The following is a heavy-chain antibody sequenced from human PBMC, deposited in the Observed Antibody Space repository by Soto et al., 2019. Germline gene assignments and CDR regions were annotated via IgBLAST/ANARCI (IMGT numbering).Heavy chain of an antibody. V-gene: IGHV3-23*01. D-gene: IGHD6-6*01. Sequence: LSLTCAASGFTFSSYAMNWVRQAPGKGLEWVSAVSGSGGDTYYADSVKGRFTISRDNSNNTLYLQMNSLRAEDTAVYYCAKDTYSSSSGFDYWGQGTLVTVSS. J-gene: IGHJ4*02. CDR1: GFTFSSYA. CDR3: AKDTYSSSSGFDY. CDR2: VSGSGGDT.